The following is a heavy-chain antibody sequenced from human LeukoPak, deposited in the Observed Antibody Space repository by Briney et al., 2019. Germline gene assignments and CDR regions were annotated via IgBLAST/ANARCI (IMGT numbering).Heavy chain of an antibody. CDR2: MYYTGGT. Sequence: PSETLSLTCTVSGGSIGSASSYWAWIRQPPGKGLEWIGIMYYTGGTYYNPSLKSRVTISGDTSKNQFSLKLSSVTAADTALYYCASPGGNRWLQFYHFDYWGQGTLVTVSS. CDR3: ASPGGNRWLQFYHFDY. CDR1: GGSIGSASSY. J-gene: IGHJ4*02. D-gene: IGHD5-24*01. V-gene: IGHV4-39*01.